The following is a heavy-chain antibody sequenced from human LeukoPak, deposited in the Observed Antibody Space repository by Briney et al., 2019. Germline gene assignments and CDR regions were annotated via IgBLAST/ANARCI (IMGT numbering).Heavy chain of an antibody. V-gene: IGHV4-39*07. J-gene: IGHJ6*03. CDR3: ASDYGDRTNNYYYYYMDV. D-gene: IGHD4-17*01. CDR1: GGSISTSSYY. CDR2: IFYSGST. Sequence: SETLSLTCTVSGGSISTSSYYWGWVRQPPGKGLEWIGNIFYSGSTYYSPSLKSRVTISVDTSKNQFSLKLSSVTAADTAVYYCASDYGDRTNNYYYYYMDVWGKGTTVTVSS.